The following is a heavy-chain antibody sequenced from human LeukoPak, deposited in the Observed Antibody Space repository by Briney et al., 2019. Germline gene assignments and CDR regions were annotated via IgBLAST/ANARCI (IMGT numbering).Heavy chain of an antibody. CDR1: GFTFSSYW. CDR2: IKQDGSEK. V-gene: IGHV3-7*01. J-gene: IGHJ4*02. CDR3: AVSKIAAAAHYFDY. Sequence: GGSLRLSCAASGFTFSSYWMSWVRQAPGKGLEWVANIKQDGSEKYYVDSVKGRFTISRDNAKNSLYLQMNSLRAEDTAVYYCAVSKIAAAAHYFDYWGQGTLVTVSS. D-gene: IGHD6-13*01.